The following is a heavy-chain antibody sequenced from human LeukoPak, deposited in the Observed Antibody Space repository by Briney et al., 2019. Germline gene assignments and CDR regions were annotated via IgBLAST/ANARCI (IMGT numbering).Heavy chain of an antibody. D-gene: IGHD5-12*01. Sequence: GGSLRLSCAASGFTFSSYSMNWVRQAPGKGLEWVANIKQDGSEKYYVDSVKGRFTISRDNAKNSLYLQMNSLRAEDTAVYYCALLDPSIVATTKDDYWGQGTLVTVSS. CDR3: ALLDPSIVATTKDDY. V-gene: IGHV3-7*01. J-gene: IGHJ4*02. CDR1: GFTFSSYS. CDR2: IKQDGSEK.